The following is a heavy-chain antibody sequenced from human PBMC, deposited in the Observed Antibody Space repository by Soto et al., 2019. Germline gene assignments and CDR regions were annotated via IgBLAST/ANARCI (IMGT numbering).Heavy chain of an antibody. CDR2: ISGSGGST. Sequence: GWSLRLSCAASGFTFSSYAMSWVRQAPGKGLEWVSAISGSGGSTYYADSVKGRFTTSRDNSKNTLYLQMNSLRAEDTAVYYCAKQEYSSSSGARGGAFDIWGQGTMVTVSS. CDR1: GFTFSSYA. D-gene: IGHD6-6*01. V-gene: IGHV3-23*01. CDR3: AKQEYSSSSGARGGAFDI. J-gene: IGHJ3*02.